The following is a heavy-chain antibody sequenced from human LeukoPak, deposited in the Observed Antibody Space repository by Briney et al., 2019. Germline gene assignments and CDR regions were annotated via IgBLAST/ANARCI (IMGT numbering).Heavy chain of an antibody. CDR3: ARGPGLIVVVVAATRSARYGMDV. CDR2: INHSGST. D-gene: IGHD2-15*01. CDR1: GGSFSGYY. V-gene: IGHV4-34*01. Sequence: SETLSLTCAVYGGSFSGYYWSWIRQPPGKGLEWIGGINHSGSTNYNPSLKSRVTISVDTSKNQFSLKLSSVTAADTAVYYCARGPGLIVVVVAATRSARYGMDVWGKGTTVTVSS. J-gene: IGHJ6*04.